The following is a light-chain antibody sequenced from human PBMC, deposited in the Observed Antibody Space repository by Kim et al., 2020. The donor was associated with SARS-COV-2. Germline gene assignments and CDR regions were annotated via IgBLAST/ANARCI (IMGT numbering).Light chain of an antibody. CDR1: STVRKR. J-gene: IGLJ3*02. CDR2: YDS. Sequence: PGSTARITCGGNSTVRKRVDCYQQEPRQAPVLVIYYDSDRPPGSPVGFSGSNSGNTAALTISRGEAGEEADYYWQVWDSSSVHRGVFGGGTQLTVL. CDR3: QVWDSSSVHRGV. V-gene: IGLV3-21*04.